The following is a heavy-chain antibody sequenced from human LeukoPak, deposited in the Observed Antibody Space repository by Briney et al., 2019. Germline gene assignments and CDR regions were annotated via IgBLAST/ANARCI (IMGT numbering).Heavy chain of an antibody. CDR2: INHSGST. D-gene: IGHD3-10*01. CDR1: GGSFSGYY. J-gene: IGHJ4*02. V-gene: IGHV4-34*01. CDR3: ARGQGVLLWFGELSPFSFDY. Sequence: SETLSLTCAVYGGSFSGYYWSWIRQPPGKGLEWLGEINHSGSTNYNTSLKSRVTISVDTSKNQFSLKLSSVTAADTAVYYCARGQGVLLWFGELSPFSFDYWGQGTLITVSS.